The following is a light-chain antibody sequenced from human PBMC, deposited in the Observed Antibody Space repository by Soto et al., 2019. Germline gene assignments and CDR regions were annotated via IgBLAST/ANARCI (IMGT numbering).Light chain of an antibody. V-gene: IGLV1-44*01. Sequence: QSLLTQPPSASGTPGQRVTISCSGTSSNIGSNTINWYQQLPGTAPTLLIYSSNQRPSGVPDPFSCANSRPSASLAITVLQPEDEADYYCAAWDDILHGAVFGTGTKANVL. CDR1: SSNIGSNT. CDR2: SSN. CDR3: AAWDDILHGAV. J-gene: IGLJ1*01.